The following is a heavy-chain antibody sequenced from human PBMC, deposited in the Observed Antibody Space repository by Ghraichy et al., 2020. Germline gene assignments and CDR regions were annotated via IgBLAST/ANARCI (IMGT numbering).Heavy chain of an antibody. CDR2: ISGSGGSP. Sequence: GGSLRLSCAASGFTFSSHAMSWVRQAPGKGLEWVSSISGSGGSPYYADSVKGRFTISRDNSKNTLYLQMNSLRAEDTDIYFCASPHCGGTCYSTLDYWSQGMLVTLSS. J-gene: IGHJ4*02. CDR3: ASPHCGGTCYSTLDY. CDR1: GFTFSSHA. D-gene: IGHD2-21*01. V-gene: IGHV3-23*01.